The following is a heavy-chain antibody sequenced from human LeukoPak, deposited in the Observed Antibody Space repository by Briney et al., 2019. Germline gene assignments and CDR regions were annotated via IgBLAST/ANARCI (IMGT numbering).Heavy chain of an antibody. Sequence: ASVKVSCKASGYTFTGYYMHWVRQAPGQGLEWMGWINPNSGGTNYAQKLPGRVTMTRDTSISTAYMELSRLRSDDTAVYYCARGVVPAAIEWNWFDPWGQGTLVTVSS. J-gene: IGHJ5*02. CDR1: GYTFTGYY. CDR2: INPNSGGT. D-gene: IGHD2-2*02. V-gene: IGHV1-2*02. CDR3: ARGVVPAAIEWNWFDP.